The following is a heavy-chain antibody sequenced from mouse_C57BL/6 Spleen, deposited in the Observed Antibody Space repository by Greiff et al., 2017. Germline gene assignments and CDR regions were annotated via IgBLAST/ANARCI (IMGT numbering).Heavy chain of an antibody. J-gene: IGHJ3*01. CDR3: AIWSNWAWFAY. D-gene: IGHD4-1*02. CDR1: GYTFTSYW. V-gene: IGHV1-74*01. Sequence: QVQLQQPGAELVKPGASVKVSCKASGYTFTSYWMHWVKQRPGQGLEWIGRLHPSDSDTNYNQKFKGKATLTVDKSSSTAYMQLSSLTSADAAVYYCAIWSNWAWFAYWGQGTLVTVSA. CDR2: LHPSDSDT.